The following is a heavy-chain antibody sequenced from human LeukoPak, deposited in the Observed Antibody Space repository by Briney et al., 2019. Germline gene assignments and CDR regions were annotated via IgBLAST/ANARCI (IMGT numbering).Heavy chain of an antibody. CDR2: IRRKVDSYST. CDR3: NKCFGSGWYRYYFDY. CDR1: GFTFSDHY. J-gene: IGHJ4*02. D-gene: IGHD6-19*01. Sequence: GGSLRLSCAASGFTFSDHYMDWVRQAPGKGLEWVGRIRRKVDSYSTEYAASVRGRFTISRDDSKNTLYMQMNSLKTEDTAVYYCNKCFGSGWYRYYFDYWGQGTLVTVSS. V-gene: IGHV3-72*01.